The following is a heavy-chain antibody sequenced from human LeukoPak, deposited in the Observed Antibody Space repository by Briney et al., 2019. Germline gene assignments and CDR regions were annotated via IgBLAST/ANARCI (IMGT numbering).Heavy chain of an antibody. J-gene: IGHJ5*02. CDR2: INPNSGGT. CDR1: GYTFTGYY. V-gene: IGHV1-2*06. D-gene: IGHD3-10*01. CDR3: AREPMVRDFKWFDP. Sequence: GASVEVSCKASGYTFTGYYLHWVRQAPGQGLEWMGRINPNSGGTNYAQKFQGRVTMTTDTSISTAYMELNRLTSDDTAVYYCAREPMVRDFKWFDPWGQGTLVTVSS.